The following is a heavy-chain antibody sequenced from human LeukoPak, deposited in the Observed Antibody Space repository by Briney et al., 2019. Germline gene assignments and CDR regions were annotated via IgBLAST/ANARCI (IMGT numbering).Heavy chain of an antibody. J-gene: IGHJ2*01. V-gene: IGHV1-18*01. CDR2: ISAYNGNT. D-gene: IGHD6-19*01. Sequence: ASVKVSCKASGYTFTSYGISWVRQAPGQGLEWMGWISAYNGNTNYAQKLQGRVTMTTDTSTSTAYMELRSLRSDDTAVYYCARILAKIAVAGYWYFDLWGRGTLVTVSS. CDR3: ARILAKIAVAGYWYFDL. CDR1: GYTFTSYG.